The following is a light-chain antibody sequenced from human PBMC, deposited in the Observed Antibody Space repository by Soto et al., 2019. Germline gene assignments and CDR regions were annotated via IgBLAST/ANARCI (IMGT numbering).Light chain of an antibody. CDR3: QQAYSFPIT. J-gene: IGKJ5*01. CDR2: GAS. V-gene: IGKV1-12*01. CDR1: QDVGKW. Sequence: DIQMTQSPPSVSASVGDMVTITCRASQDVGKWLAWYQQKPGKAPTLLIHGASSLQSGVPPRYSGSGYGTDFTLTISSLQPEDFATYYCQQAYSFPITFGQGTRLEIK.